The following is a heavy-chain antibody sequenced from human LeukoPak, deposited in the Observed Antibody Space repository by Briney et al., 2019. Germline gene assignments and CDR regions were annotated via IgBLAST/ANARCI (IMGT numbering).Heavy chain of an antibody. Sequence: SQTLSLTCTVSGGSISSGSYYWSWIRQPAGKGLEWIGRIYTGGSTNYNPSLKSRVTISVDTSKNQFSLKLSSVTAADTAVYYCAREVYDSSGPSFDYWGQGTLVTVSS. J-gene: IGHJ4*02. CDR3: AREVYDSSGPSFDY. CDR2: IYTGGST. V-gene: IGHV4-61*02. D-gene: IGHD3-22*01. CDR1: GGSISSGSYY.